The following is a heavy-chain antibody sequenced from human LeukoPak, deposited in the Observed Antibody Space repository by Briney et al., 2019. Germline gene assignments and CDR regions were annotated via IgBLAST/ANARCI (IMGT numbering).Heavy chain of an antibody. Sequence: ASVKVSCKASGYTFTSYDINWVRQATGQGLEWMGWMNPNSGNTGYAQKFQGRVTITRNTSISTAYMELSSLRSEDTAVYYCARGSSSSWARGYYYYYMDVWGKGTTVTVSS. V-gene: IGHV1-8*03. J-gene: IGHJ6*03. CDR1: GYTFTSYD. CDR3: ARGSSSSWARGYYYYYMDV. CDR2: MNPNSGNT. D-gene: IGHD6-13*01.